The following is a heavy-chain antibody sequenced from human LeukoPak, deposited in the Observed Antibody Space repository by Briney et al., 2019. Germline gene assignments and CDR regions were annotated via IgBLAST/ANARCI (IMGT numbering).Heavy chain of an antibody. CDR1: GFTFSDYY. V-gene: IGHV3-11*04. Sequence: GGSLRLSCAASGFTFSDYYMSWIRQAPGKGLEWGSYISSSGSTIYYADSVKGRFTISRDNAKNSLYLQMNSLRAEDTAVYYCARDFLAAAGSYYFDYWGQGTLVTVSS. CDR2: ISSSGSTI. J-gene: IGHJ4*02. D-gene: IGHD6-13*01. CDR3: ARDFLAAAGSYYFDY.